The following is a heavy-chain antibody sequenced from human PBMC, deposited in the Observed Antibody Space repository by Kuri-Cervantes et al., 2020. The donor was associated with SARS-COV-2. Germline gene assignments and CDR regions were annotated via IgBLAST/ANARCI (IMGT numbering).Heavy chain of an antibody. CDR2: INSDGSST. CDR1: VFTFSSYW. D-gene: IGHD3-9*01. J-gene: IGHJ4*02. CDR3: ARGPLRGGLLRYFDWIPRY. V-gene: IGHV3-74*01. Sequence: GESLKISCAASVFTFSSYWRHWVRQAPGKGLLWFSRINSDGSSTSYADSVKGRFTISRDNAKNTLYLQRNSLRAEDTAVYYCARGPLRGGLLRYFDWIPRYWGQVTLVTVSS.